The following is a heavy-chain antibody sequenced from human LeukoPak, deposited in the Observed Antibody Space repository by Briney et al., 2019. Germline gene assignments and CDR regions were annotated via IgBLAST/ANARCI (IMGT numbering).Heavy chain of an antibody. Sequence: GGSLRLSCAASGFTFSSYGMHWVRQAPGKGLEWVAVISYDGSNKYYADSVKGRFTISRDNSKNTLYLQMNSLRAEDTAVYYCAKDENWGSYYYYGMDVWGQGTTVTVSS. CDR3: AKDENWGSYYYYGMDV. CDR1: GFTFSSYG. J-gene: IGHJ6*02. D-gene: IGHD7-27*01. CDR2: ISYDGSNK. V-gene: IGHV3-30*18.